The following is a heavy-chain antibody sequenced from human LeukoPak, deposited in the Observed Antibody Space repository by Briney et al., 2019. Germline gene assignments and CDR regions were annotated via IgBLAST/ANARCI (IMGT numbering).Heavy chain of an antibody. CDR3: ARTYGRDGYNYNY. V-gene: IGHV1-18*01. CDR2: INAYNGNT. J-gene: IGHJ4*02. Sequence: EASVKVSCKASGYTFTSYSISWVRQAPGQGLEWMGWINAYNGNTNYAQKFQGRVTMTTDTSTSTAYMLLRSLRSEDTAVYYCARTYGRDGYNYNYWGQGTLVTVSS. D-gene: IGHD5-24*01. CDR1: GYTFTSYS.